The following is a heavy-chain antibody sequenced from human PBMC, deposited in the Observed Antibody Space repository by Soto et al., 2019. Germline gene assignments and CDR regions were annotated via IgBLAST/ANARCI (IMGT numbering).Heavy chain of an antibody. Sequence: EVQLVESGGGQVKPGGSLRLSCAASGFTFSSYSMNWVRQAPGKGLEWVSSISSSSSYIYYADSVKGRFTISRDNAKNSLYLQMNSLRAEDTAVYYCARDLWFSSSAYYFDYWGQGTLVTVSS. D-gene: IGHD6-6*01. CDR1: GFTFSSYS. CDR3: ARDLWFSSSAYYFDY. CDR2: ISSSSSYI. V-gene: IGHV3-21*01. J-gene: IGHJ4*02.